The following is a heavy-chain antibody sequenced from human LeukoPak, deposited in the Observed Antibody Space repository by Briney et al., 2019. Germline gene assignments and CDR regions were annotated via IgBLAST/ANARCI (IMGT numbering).Heavy chain of an antibody. CDR3: ARMNISSDY. Sequence: GGSLRLSCAASGFTFSSYEMNWVRQAPGKGLEWVSYISSSGSTIYYADSVKGRFTISRDNAKNSLYLQMKSLRAEDTAVYYCARMNISSDYWGQGTLVTVSS. CDR2: ISSSGSTI. V-gene: IGHV3-48*03. J-gene: IGHJ4*02. CDR1: GFTFSSYE. D-gene: IGHD6-6*01.